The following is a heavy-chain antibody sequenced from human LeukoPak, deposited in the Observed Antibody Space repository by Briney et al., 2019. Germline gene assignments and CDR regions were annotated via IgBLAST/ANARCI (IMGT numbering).Heavy chain of an antibody. CDR1: GGSISSTGYY. Sequence: SETLSLTCTVSGGSISSTGYYWGWIRQPPGKGLEWIGSTYSSGNTYYNPSLKSRVTISVDTSKNQFSLKLSSVTAADTAVYYCASDYGDRDAFDIWGQGTMVTVSS. CDR3: ASDYGDRDAFDI. V-gene: IGHV4-39*01. J-gene: IGHJ3*02. CDR2: TYSSGNT. D-gene: IGHD4-17*01.